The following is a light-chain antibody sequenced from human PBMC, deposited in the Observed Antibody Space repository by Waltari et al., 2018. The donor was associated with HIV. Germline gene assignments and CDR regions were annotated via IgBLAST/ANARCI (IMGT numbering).Light chain of an antibody. Sequence: DIVMTQSPDSLAVSLGARATVTCTSSRTVLYNRNYLAWYQQKPGQAPKVLIYWASTRAFGVPDRFSGSGSGTDFSLTISRVQADDVAIYYCQQYDTLRSTCGGGTKIEI. CDR3: QQYDTLRST. CDR2: WAS. CDR1: RTVLYNRNY. V-gene: IGKV4-1*01. J-gene: IGKJ4*01.